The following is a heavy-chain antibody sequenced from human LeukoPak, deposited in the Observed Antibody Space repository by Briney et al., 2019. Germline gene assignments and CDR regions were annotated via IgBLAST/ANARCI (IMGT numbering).Heavy chain of an antibody. Sequence: GGSLRLSCVASGFTFSTYWMSWVRQAPGKGLEWVANIKQQDGSEKYYVDSVKGRFSISRDNAKNSVYLQMNSLRAEDTAIYYFSRIRWRGVSIDFWGQGTLVTVSS. CDR1: GFTFSTYW. CDR2: IKQQDGSEK. J-gene: IGHJ4*02. D-gene: IGHD4-23*01. CDR3: SRIRWRGVSIDF. V-gene: IGHV3-7*01.